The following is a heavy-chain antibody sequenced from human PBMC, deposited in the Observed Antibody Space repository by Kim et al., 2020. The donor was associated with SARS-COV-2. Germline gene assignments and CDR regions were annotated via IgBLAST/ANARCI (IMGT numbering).Heavy chain of an antibody. CDR2: IYYSGST. CDR1: GGSISSGGYY. CDR3: ARVDDILTGPNWFDP. J-gene: IGHJ5*02. D-gene: IGHD3-9*01. V-gene: IGHV4-31*03. Sequence: SETLSLTCTVSGGSISSGGYYWSWIRQHPGKGLEWIGYIYYSGSTYYNPSLKSRVTISVDTSKNQFSLKLSSVTAAYTAVYYCARVDDILTGPNWFDPWGQGTLVTVSS.